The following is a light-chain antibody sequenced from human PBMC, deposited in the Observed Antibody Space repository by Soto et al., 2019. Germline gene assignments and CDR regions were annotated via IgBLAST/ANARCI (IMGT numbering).Light chain of an antibody. Sequence: DIVMTQSPAILSVSPGERATLSCRASQSVSSNLAWYQQKPGQSPRLLIYGASTRATGIPARFSGSGSGTEITLTISSLQSEDLAVYYCQHYNNWPPWTFGQGTKVEIK. J-gene: IGKJ1*01. V-gene: IGKV3-15*01. CDR2: GAS. CDR3: QHYNNWPPWT. CDR1: QSVSSN.